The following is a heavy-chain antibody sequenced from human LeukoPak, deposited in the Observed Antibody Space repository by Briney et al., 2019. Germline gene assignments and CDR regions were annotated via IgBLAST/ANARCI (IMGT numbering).Heavy chain of an antibody. CDR2: IIPIFGTA. J-gene: IGHJ4*02. V-gene: IGHV1-69*01. CDR3: ASTVSTYYYDSRGPRDGDY. CDR1: GGTFSSYA. D-gene: IGHD3-22*01. Sequence: SVKVSCKASGGTFSSYAISWVRQAPGQGLEWMGGIIPIFGTANYAQKFQGRVTITADESTSTAYMELSSLRSEDTAVYYCASTVSTYYYDSRGPRDGDYWGQGTLVTVSS.